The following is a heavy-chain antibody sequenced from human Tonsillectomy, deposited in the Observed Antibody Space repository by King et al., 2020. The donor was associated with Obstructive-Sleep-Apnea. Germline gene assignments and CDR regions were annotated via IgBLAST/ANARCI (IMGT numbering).Heavy chain of an antibody. CDR1: GYTFTNYG. J-gene: IGHJ4*02. V-gene: IGHV1-18*01. CDR3: ARTYYSGAGNYYNSQQHGAFDY. D-gene: IGHD3-10*01. CDR2: ISSYNGNT. Sequence: QLVQSGAEVKKPGASVKVSCKTSGYTFTNYGISWVRQAPRQGLEWMGWISSYNGNTKYAQKLQGRGAMTADTSTSTAYMELRSLRSDDTAVYYCARTYYSGAGNYYNSQQHGAFDYWGQGTLVTVSS.